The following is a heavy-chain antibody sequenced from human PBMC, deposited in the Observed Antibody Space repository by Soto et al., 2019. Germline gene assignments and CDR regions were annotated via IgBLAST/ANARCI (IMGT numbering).Heavy chain of an antibody. CDR3: AKDLLHSSSWYPAYYYYGMDV. D-gene: IGHD6-13*01. Sequence: GGSLRLSCAASGFTFSSYAMSWVRQAPGKGLEWVSAISGSGGSTYYADSVKGRFTISRDNSKNTLYLQMNSLRAEDTAVYYCAKDLLHSSSWYPAYYYYGMDVWGQGTTVTVSS. V-gene: IGHV3-23*01. CDR1: GFTFSSYA. J-gene: IGHJ6*02. CDR2: ISGSGGST.